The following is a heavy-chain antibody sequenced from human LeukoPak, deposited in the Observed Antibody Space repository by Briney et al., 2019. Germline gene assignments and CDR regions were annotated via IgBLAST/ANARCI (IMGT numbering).Heavy chain of an antibody. CDR1: GGSISSGAYY. Sequence: PSQTLSLTCTVSGGSISSGAYYWNWVRQHPGKGLEWIGYIYYTGSTYYNPSLQSRVIIAVDTSKNQFSLSLSSVTAADTAVYYCAREYSSGWSGAGYWGQGTLVTVSS. D-gene: IGHD6-19*01. CDR2: IYYTGST. J-gene: IGHJ4*02. V-gene: IGHV4-31*03. CDR3: AREYSSGWSGAGY.